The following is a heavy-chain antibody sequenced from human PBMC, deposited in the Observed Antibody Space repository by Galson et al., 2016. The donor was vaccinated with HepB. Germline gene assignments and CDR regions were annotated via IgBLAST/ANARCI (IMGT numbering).Heavy chain of an antibody. CDR3: AKDIRRYYGSGSPVDSHYYGRDV. CDR2: ISTSGDRT. V-gene: IGHV3-23*01. D-gene: IGHD3-10*01. J-gene: IGHJ6*02. CDR1: GFTFSNYA. Sequence: SLRLSCAASGFTFSNYAMSWVRQAPGKGLEWVSTISTSGDRTYCAVSVKGRFTISRDNSKNTLYLQMNSLRAEDTAIYYCAKDIRRYYGSGSPVDSHYYGRDVWGQGTTVTVSS.